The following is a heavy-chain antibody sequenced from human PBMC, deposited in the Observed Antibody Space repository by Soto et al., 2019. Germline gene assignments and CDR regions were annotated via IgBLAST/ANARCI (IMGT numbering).Heavy chain of an antibody. V-gene: IGHV3-30*18. CDR1: GFTFSSYG. CDR2: ISYDGSYK. CDR3: AKWNGGVYY. D-gene: IGHD3-16*01. J-gene: IGHJ4*02. Sequence: QVQLVESGGGVVQPGRSLRLSCEAAGFTFSSYGMHWVRQAPGKGREWVAVISYDGSYKYYADSVKRRFTISRDNSKNTLYLQMNSLRAEDTAVYYCAKWNGGVYYWGQGTLVTVSS.